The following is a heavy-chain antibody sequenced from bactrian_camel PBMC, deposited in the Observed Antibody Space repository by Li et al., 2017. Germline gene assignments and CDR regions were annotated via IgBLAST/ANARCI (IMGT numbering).Heavy chain of an antibody. Sequence: HVQLVESGGGLVQPGGSLRLSCAGSGFSFSTNYMSWVRQAPGKERELVSTIKPDGTTTYADSVKGRFTFSRDNAKNTVYLQLNGLKIEDTAMYYCTRETQWVGYHEMAEYWGQGTQVTVS. D-gene: IGHD5*01. CDR1: GFSFSTNY. CDR3: TRETQWVGYHEMAEY. V-gene: IGHV3S1*01. J-gene: IGHJ4*01. CDR2: IKPDGTT.